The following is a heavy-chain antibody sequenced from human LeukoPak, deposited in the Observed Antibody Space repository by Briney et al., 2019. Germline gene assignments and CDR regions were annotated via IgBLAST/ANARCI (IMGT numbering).Heavy chain of an antibody. V-gene: IGHV4-59*04. CDR3: AGLPTVTFFDY. Sequence: SETLSLTCIVSGGSPSSYYWSWIRQPPGKGPEWIGYIYYSVGTYYNPSLKSRATISVATSKKQFSLNWSSVTAEHTPVYSFAGLPTVTFFDYWGQGTLVTVSS. J-gene: IGHJ4*02. CDR1: GGSPSSYY. D-gene: IGHD4-17*01. CDR2: IYYSVGT.